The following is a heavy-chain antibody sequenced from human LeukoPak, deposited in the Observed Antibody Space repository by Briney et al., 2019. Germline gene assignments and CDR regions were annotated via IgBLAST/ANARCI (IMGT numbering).Heavy chain of an antibody. CDR1: GGSISSSNW. Sequence: SETLSLTCAVSGGSISSSNWWSWVRQPPGKGLEWSGEIYHSGSTNYNPSLKSRVTISVDKSKNQFSLKLSSVTAADTAVYYCAGDHRYYYDSSGSIDYWGQGTLVTVSS. D-gene: IGHD3-22*01. CDR2: IYHSGST. CDR3: AGDHRYYYDSSGSIDY. V-gene: IGHV4-4*02. J-gene: IGHJ4*02.